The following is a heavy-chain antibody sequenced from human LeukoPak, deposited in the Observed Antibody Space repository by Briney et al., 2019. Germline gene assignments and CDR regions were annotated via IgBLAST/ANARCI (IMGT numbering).Heavy chain of an antibody. J-gene: IGHJ4*02. D-gene: IGHD3-16*02. CDR2: INHSGST. CDR3: ARGRVMITFGGVIATLDY. V-gene: IGHV4-34*01. Sequence: PSETLSLTCAVYGGSFSGYYWSWIRQPPGKGLEWIGEINHSGSTNYNPSLKSRVTISVDTSKNQFSLKLSSVTAADTAVYYCARGRVMITFGGVIATLDYWGQGTLVTVSS. CDR1: GGSFSGYY.